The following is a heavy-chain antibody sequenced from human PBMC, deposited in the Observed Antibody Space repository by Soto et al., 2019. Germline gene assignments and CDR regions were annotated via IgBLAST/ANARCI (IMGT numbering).Heavy chain of an antibody. Sequence: ASVKVSCKASGGTFSTYTISWVRQAPGQGLEWMGLINPSDGSTSYAQKFQGRVTMTRDTSTSTVYMELSSLRSEDTAVYYCARDQRGYSLWGQGTLVTVSS. D-gene: IGHD5-18*01. CDR2: INPSDGST. J-gene: IGHJ4*02. V-gene: IGHV1-46*03. CDR1: GGTFSTYT. CDR3: ARDQRGYSL.